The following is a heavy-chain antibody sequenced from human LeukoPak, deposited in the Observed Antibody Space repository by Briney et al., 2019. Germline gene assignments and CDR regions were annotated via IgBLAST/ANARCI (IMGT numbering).Heavy chain of an antibody. J-gene: IGHJ4*02. Sequence: GGSLRLSCAASGFTFRDYVMSWVRQAPGKGLVWVSAITSSSGSIYYADSVKGRFTISRDNSKDTLYLQMNSLRAEDTAVYHCARDCTGGSCFSDYWGQGTLVTVSS. CDR3: ARDCTGGSCFSDY. CDR2: ITSSSGSI. D-gene: IGHD2-15*01. CDR1: GFTFRDYV. V-gene: IGHV3-23*01.